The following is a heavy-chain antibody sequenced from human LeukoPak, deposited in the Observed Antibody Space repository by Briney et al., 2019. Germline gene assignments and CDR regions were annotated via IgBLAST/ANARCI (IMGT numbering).Heavy chain of an antibody. CDR3: ARGVRRENWFDP. CDR2: IIPIFGTA. Sequence: GASVTVSCKASGGTFSSYAISWVRQAPGQGLEWMGGIIPIFGTANYAQKFQGRVTITADKSTSTAYMELRSLRSDDTAVYYCARGVRRENWFDPWGQGTLVTVSS. J-gene: IGHJ5*02. V-gene: IGHV1-69*06. D-gene: IGHD2-21*01. CDR1: GGTFSSYA.